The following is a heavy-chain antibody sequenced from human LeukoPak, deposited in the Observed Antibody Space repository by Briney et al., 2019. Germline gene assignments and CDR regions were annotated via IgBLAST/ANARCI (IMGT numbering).Heavy chain of an antibody. J-gene: IGHJ5*02. V-gene: IGHV1-2*02. D-gene: IGHD6-13*01. CDR1: GDTFNKFP. Sequence: ASVKVSCKASGDTFNKFPINWVRQAPGQGLEWMGRINPNSGGTNYAQKFQGRVTMTRDTSISTAYMELSRLRSDDTAVYYCARRRIAAAGFDPWGQGTLVTVSS. CDR2: INPNSGGT. CDR3: ARRRIAAAGFDP.